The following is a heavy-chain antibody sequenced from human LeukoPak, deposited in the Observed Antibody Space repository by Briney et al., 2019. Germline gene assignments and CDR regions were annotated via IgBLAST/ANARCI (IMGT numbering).Heavy chain of an antibody. CDR2: ITSSSSYI. Sequence: PGGSLRLSCAASGFTFNRYNMNWVRQAPGKGLEWVSSITSSSSYIYYADSVKGRFTISRDNAKNSLYLQMNSLRAEDTAVYYCASSLDSWSGYYPNYWGQGTLVTVSS. V-gene: IGHV3-21*01. CDR3: ASSLDSWSGYYPNY. J-gene: IGHJ4*02. D-gene: IGHD3-3*01. CDR1: GFTFNRYN.